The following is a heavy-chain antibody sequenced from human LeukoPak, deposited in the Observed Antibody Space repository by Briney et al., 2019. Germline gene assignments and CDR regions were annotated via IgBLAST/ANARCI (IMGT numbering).Heavy chain of an antibody. Sequence: SVKVSCKASGGTFSSYAISWVRQAPGQGLEWMGGIIPTFGTANYAQKFQGRVTTTTDESTSTAYMELSSLRSEDTAVYYCARASIAAQGYYYYMDVWGKGTTVTVSS. CDR3: ARASIAAQGYYYYMDV. CDR1: GGTFSSYA. V-gene: IGHV1-69*05. J-gene: IGHJ6*03. D-gene: IGHD6-6*01. CDR2: IIPTFGTA.